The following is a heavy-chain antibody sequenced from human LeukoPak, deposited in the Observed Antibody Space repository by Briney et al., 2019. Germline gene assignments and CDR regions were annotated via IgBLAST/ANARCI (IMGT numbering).Heavy chain of an antibody. Sequence: GGSLRLSCAASGFTFSSYWMSWVRQAPGKGLEWVANIKQDESEKYYVDSVKGRFTISRDNAKNSLFLQMNSLRAEDPAVYYCARDAYCSSTSCKEYFDLWGRGTLVTVSS. CDR2: IKQDESEK. V-gene: IGHV3-7*01. CDR1: GFTFSSYW. D-gene: IGHD2-2*01. CDR3: ARDAYCSSTSCKEYFDL. J-gene: IGHJ2*01.